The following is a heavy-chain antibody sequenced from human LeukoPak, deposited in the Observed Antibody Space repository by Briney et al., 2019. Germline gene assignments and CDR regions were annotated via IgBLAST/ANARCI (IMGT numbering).Heavy chain of an antibody. J-gene: IGHJ4*02. CDR3: ASGVDIVADY. Sequence: SEPLSLTCTVSGGFISSSSYYWGWIRQPPGKGLEWIGSIYYSGSTYYNPSLKSRFTISVDTSKNQFSLKLSSVTAADTAVYYCASGVDIVADYWGQGTLVTVSS. D-gene: IGHD5-12*01. CDR2: IYYSGST. CDR1: GGFISSSSYY. V-gene: IGHV4-39*01.